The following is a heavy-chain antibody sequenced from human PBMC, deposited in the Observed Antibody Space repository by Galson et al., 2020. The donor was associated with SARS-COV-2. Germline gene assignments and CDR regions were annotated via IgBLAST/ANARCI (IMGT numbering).Heavy chain of an antibody. Sequence: GESLKISCAASGFTFNPAWMSWVRQAPGKGLEWIGLVKSKTSGGTTEYAAPVQGRFTILRDDSKATVHLQMNSLKTEDTAVYYSVADVAEAGYGEFDYWAQGTLVTVSS. CDR1: GFTFNPAW. J-gene: IGHJ4*02. V-gene: IGHV3-15*01. CDR3: VADVAEAGYGEFDY. D-gene: IGHD6-19*01. CDR2: VKSKTSGGTT.